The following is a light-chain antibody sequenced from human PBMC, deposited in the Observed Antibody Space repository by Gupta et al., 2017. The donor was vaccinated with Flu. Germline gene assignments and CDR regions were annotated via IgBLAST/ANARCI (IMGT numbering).Light chain of an antibody. CDR2: WAS. V-gene: IGKV4-1*01. CDR3: QQYFSGPFS. Sequence: WLGERATINCKSSQSISSNSNNRNYLSWYQHKPGQPPKLLFYWASTRESGVPDRFSGSGSGTDFTLNVTSLQAEDGAVYYCQQYFSGPFSFGQGTKLEIK. CDR1: QSISSNSNNRNY. J-gene: IGKJ2*03.